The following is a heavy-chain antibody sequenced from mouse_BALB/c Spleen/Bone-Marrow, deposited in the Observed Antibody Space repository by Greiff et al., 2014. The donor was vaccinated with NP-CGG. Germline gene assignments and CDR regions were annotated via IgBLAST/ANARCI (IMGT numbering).Heavy chain of an antibody. CDR3: ARKEGFWGTFAY. V-gene: IGHV1-9*01. CDR2: ILPGSGST. Sequence: VQLQESGAELMKPGASVKISCKATGYTFSSYWIEWVKQRPGHGLEWIGEILPGSGSTKYNEKFKGKATFTADTSSNTAYMQLSSLTSDDSAVYYCARKEGFWGTFAYWGQGTLVTVSA. J-gene: IGHJ3*01. CDR1: GYTFSSYW. D-gene: IGHD4-1*01.